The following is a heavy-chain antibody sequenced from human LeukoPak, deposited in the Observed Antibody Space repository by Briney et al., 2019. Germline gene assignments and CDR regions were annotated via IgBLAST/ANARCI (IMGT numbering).Heavy chain of an antibody. CDR2: IYSGGGT. CDR1: GFTVSNNY. CDR3: ARGGNGPFDY. V-gene: IGHV3-53*01. J-gene: IGHJ4*02. Sequence: GGSLRLSCVASGFTVSNNYMSWVRQAPGKGLDWVSIIYSGGGTHYADSVKGRFTISRDSSKNTLYLQMNSLRAEDTAVYYCARGGNGPFDYWGQGTLVTVSS. D-gene: IGHD3-16*01.